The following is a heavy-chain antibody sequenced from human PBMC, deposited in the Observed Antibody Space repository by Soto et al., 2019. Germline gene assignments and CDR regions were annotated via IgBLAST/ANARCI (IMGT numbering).Heavy chain of an antibody. CDR1: GFTFSSYA. V-gene: IGHV3-30-3*01. D-gene: IGHD6-13*01. J-gene: IGHJ6*02. CDR2: ISYAGRNE. Sequence: QVQLVESGGGVVQSGRSLRLSCSASGFTFSSYAMHWVRQAPDKGLEWVAVISYAGRNEFYAESVKGRFTLSRDSSKNTLYLQMATLRVEDTAIYYCARDLGISLYIGGANQYYGMDVWGQGTTVTVSS. CDR3: ARDLGISLYIGGANQYYGMDV.